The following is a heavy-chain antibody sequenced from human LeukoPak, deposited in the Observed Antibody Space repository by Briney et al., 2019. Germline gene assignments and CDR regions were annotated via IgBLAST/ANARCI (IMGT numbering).Heavy chain of an antibody. CDR3: ARDLSKVYYYYGMDV. CDR1: GFTFSSYS. Sequence: GGSLRLSCAASGFTFSSYSMNWVRQAPGKGLEWVSSISSSSSYIYYADSVKGRFTISRDNAKNSLYLQMNSLRAEDTAVYYCARDLSKVYYYYGMDVWGQGTTVTVSS. CDR2: ISSSSSYI. V-gene: IGHV3-21*01. J-gene: IGHJ6*02. D-gene: IGHD4-11*01.